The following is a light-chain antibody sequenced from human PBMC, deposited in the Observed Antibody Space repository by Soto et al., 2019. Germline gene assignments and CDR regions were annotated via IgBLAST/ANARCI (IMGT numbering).Light chain of an antibody. Sequence: EIVMTQSPATLSVSPGERATLSCRASQSVNSNLAWYQQKPGQAPRLLIYGASTRATGIPARFSGSESGTEFTLTISSLQSEDFAVYYCQQYNDCPLTFGGGTKVDI. V-gene: IGKV3-15*01. CDR3: QQYNDCPLT. CDR1: QSVNSN. J-gene: IGKJ4*01. CDR2: GAS.